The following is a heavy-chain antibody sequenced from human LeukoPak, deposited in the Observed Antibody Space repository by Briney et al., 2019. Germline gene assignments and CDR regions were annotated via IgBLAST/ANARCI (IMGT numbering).Heavy chain of an antibody. J-gene: IGHJ3*02. CDR2: ISSSSSYI. CDR3: ARGSTYYDFWSGPRGDGFDI. D-gene: IGHD3-3*01. Sequence: GGSLRLSCAASGFTFSSYSMNWARQAPGKGLEWVSSISSSSSYIYYADSVKGRFTISRDNAKNSLYLQMNSLRAEDTAVYYCARGSTYYDFWSGPRGDGFDIWGQGTMVTVSS. V-gene: IGHV3-21*01. CDR1: GFTFSSYS.